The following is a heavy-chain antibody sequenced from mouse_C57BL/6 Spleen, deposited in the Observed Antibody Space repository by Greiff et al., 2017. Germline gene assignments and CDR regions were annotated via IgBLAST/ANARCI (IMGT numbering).Heavy chain of an antibody. J-gene: IGHJ1*03. CDR3: AKNSYYYGTRYWYFDV. CDR2: IWRGGST. V-gene: IGHV2-5*01. D-gene: IGHD1-1*01. Sequence: VKLVESGPGLVQPSQSLSITCTVSGFSLTSYGVHWVRQSPGKGLEWLGVIWRGGSTDYNAAFMSRLSITKDNSKSQVFFKMNSLQADDTAIYYCAKNSYYYGTRYWYFDVWGTGTTVTVSS. CDR1: GFSLTSYG.